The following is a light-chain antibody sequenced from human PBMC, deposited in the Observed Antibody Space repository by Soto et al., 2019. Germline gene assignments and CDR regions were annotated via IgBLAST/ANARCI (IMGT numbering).Light chain of an antibody. CDR2: DAS. J-gene: IGKJ2*01. CDR3: QQRAIWPYT. V-gene: IGKV3-11*01. CDR1: RTVFNF. Sequence: EIALTQSPATLSLSPGERATLSCRANRTVFNFLIWYQQKPGQAPRLLIYDASNRATDIPARFSGTESGTDFRLTISSLEPEDFALYFCQQRAIWPYTFGPGTKLEIK.